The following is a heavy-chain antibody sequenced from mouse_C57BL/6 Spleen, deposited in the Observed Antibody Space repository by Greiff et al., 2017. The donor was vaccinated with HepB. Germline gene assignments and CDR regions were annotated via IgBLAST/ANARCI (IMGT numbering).Heavy chain of an antibody. V-gene: IGHV1-15*01. J-gene: IGHJ2*01. D-gene: IGHD2-2*01. CDR2: IDPETGGT. Sequence: QVQLQQSGAELVRPGASVTLSCKASGYTFTDYEMHWVKQTPVHGLEWIGAIDPETGGTAYNQKFKGKAILTADKSSSTAYMELRSLTSEDSAVYYCTRRGWGYEYWGQGTTLTVSS. CDR3: TRRGWGYEY. CDR1: GYTFTDYE.